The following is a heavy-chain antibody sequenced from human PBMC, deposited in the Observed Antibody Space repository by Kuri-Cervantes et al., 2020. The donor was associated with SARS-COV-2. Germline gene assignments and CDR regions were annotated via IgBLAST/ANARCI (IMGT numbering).Heavy chain of an antibody. CDR1: GYTFTSYD. D-gene: IGHD3-16*01. Sequence: ASVKVSCKASGYTFTSYDINWVRQATGQGLEWMGGFDPEDGETIYAQKFQGRVTMTEDTSTDTAYMELSSLRSEDTAVYYCATGEGYAPRSPPTDWGQGTLVTVSS. CDR2: FDPEDGET. V-gene: IGHV1-24*01. CDR3: ATGEGYAPRSPPTD. J-gene: IGHJ4*02.